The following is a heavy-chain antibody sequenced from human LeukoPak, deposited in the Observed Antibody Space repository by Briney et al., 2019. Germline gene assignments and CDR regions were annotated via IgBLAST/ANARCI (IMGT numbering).Heavy chain of an antibody. D-gene: IGHD3-10*01. CDR2: ISSSSSYI. Sequence: PGGSLRLSCAASGFTFSSYAMSWVRQAPGKGLEWVSSISSSSSYIYYADSVKGRFTISRDNAKNSLYLQMNSLRAEDTAVYYCARYYGSGSPYRDYYFDSWGQGTLVTVSS. CDR1: GFTFSSYA. CDR3: ARYYGSGSPYRDYYFDS. V-gene: IGHV3-21*01. J-gene: IGHJ4*02.